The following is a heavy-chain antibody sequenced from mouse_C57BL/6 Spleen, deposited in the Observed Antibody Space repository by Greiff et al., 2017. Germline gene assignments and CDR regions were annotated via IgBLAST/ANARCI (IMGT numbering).Heavy chain of an antibody. D-gene: IGHD4-1*01. CDR2: IDPSDSYT. J-gene: IGHJ4*01. V-gene: IGHV1-50*01. CDR3: AEGLGLYAMDY. CDR1: GYTFTSYW. Sequence: QVQLQQPGAELVKPGASVKLSCKASGYTFTSYWMQWVKQRPGQGLEWIGEIDPSDSYTNYNQKFKGKATLTVDTSSSTAYMQLSSLTSEDSAVXYCAEGLGLYAMDYWGQGTSVTVSS.